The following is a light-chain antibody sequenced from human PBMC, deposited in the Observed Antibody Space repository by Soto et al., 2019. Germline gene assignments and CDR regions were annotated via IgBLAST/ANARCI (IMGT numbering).Light chain of an antibody. CDR1: QSISSY. V-gene: IGKV1-39*01. CDR2: AAS. Sequence: PMTQSPACLSTSVGDRVTITCRASQSISSYLNWYQQKPGKAPPLLIYAASTLQSGVPSRFSGSGSGTDFTLTISILQPDDFATYYCQQYNSYSRTFAQGTKVDI. CDR3: QQYNSYSRT. J-gene: IGKJ1*01.